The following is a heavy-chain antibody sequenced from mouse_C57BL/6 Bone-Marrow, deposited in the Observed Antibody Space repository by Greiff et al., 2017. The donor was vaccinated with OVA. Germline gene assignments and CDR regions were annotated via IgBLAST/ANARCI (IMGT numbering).Heavy chain of an antibody. Sequence: QVQLQQSGPGLVQPSQSLSITCTVSGFSLTSYGVHWVRQSPGKGLEWLGVIWSGGSTDYNAAFISRRSISKDNSKSQVFFKMNSLQADDTAIYYCARKGTTVVEHYAMDYWGQGTSVTVSS. CDR1: GFSLTSYG. CDR3: ARKGTTVVEHYAMDY. CDR2: IWSGGST. V-gene: IGHV2-2*01. J-gene: IGHJ4*01. D-gene: IGHD1-1*01.